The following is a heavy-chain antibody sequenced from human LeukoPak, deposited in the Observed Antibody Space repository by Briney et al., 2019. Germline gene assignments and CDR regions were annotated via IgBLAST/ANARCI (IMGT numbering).Heavy chain of an antibody. CDR1: GYSISSGYY. D-gene: IGHD4-17*01. CDR2: IYHSGST. CDR3: ARAEDEAVTTDWYFDY. J-gene: IGHJ4*02. Sequence: SETLFLTCTVSGYSISSGYYWGWIRQPPGKGLEWIGSIYHSGSTYYNPSLKSRVTISVDTSKNQFSLKLSSVTAADTAVYYCARAEDEAVTTDWYFDYWGQGTLVTVSS. V-gene: IGHV4-38-2*02.